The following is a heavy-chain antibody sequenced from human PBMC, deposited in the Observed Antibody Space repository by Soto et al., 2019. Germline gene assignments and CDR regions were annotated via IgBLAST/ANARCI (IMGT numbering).Heavy chain of an antibody. D-gene: IGHD3-10*01. Sequence: PGESLKISCKGSGYSFTSYWISWVRQMPGKGLEWMGRIDPSDSYTNYSPSFQGHVTISADKSISTAYLQWSSLKASDTAMYYWARHAVYYGYPPSPWFDPWGQGTLVTVSS. J-gene: IGHJ5*02. CDR2: IDPSDSYT. V-gene: IGHV5-10-1*01. CDR3: ARHAVYYGYPPSPWFDP. CDR1: GYSFTSYW.